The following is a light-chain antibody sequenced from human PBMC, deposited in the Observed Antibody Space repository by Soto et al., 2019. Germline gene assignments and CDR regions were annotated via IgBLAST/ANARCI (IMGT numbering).Light chain of an antibody. CDR1: QSVTTY. CDR3: HQLSNLNRSIS. V-gene: IGKV3D-11*02. CDR2: DAS. Sequence: IVSIQYQPIMSSPEGERANXSCRXIQSVTTYLAWYHQKPTQAPSLLIYDASEIPTVIPAIFSGSDYGPAFTITISSIEPEYFEVYYLHQLSNLNRSISFGQRTRLEIK. J-gene: IGKJ5*01.